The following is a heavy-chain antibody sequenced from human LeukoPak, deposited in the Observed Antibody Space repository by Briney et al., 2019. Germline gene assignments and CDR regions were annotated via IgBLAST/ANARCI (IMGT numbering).Heavy chain of an antibody. CDR1: GFTFSSYG. CDR2: ISYDGSNK. Sequence: GRSLRLSCAASGFTFSSYGMHWVRQAPGKGLEWVAVISYDGSNKYYADSVKGRFTISRDNSKNTLYLQMNSLRAEDTAVYYCAKSWEYSNGPKRFDYWGQGTLVTVSS. J-gene: IGHJ4*02. D-gene: IGHD5-18*01. V-gene: IGHV3-30*18. CDR3: AKSWEYSNGPKRFDY.